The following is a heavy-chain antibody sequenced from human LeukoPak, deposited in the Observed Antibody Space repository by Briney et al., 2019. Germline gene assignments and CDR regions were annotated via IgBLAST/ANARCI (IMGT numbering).Heavy chain of an antibody. V-gene: IGHV3-11*06. J-gene: IGHJ5*02. CDR3: ARMVGATNNWFDP. Sequence: PGGSLRLSCAASGFTFSDYYMSWIRQAPGKGLEWVSYISGSSSYTNYADSVKGRFTISRDNAKNSLYLQMNSLRAEDTAVYYCARMVGATNNWFDPWGQGTLVTVSS. D-gene: IGHD1-26*01. CDR2: ISGSSSYT. CDR1: GFTFSDYY.